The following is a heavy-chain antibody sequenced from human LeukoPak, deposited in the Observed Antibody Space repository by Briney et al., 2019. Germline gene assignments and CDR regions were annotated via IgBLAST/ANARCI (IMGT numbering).Heavy chain of an antibody. V-gene: IGHV4-34*01. CDR2: INHSGST. CDR1: GGSFSGYY. D-gene: IGHD6-6*01. Sequence: SETLSLTCAVYGGSFSGYYWSWIRQPPGKGLEWIGEINHSGSTNYNPSLKSRVTISVDTSKNQFSLKLSSVTAADTAVYYCARGAKGIAAGRGHNGFDPWGQGTLVTVSS. J-gene: IGHJ5*02. CDR3: ARGAKGIAAGRGHNGFDP.